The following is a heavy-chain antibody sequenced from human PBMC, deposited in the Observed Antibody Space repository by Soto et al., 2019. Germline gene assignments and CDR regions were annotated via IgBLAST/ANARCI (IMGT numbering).Heavy chain of an antibody. CDR1: GYTFTSYG. CDR3: ARDLSYCSGGSCYSVAYYYYGMDV. CDR2: ISAYNGNT. D-gene: IGHD2-15*01. J-gene: IGHJ6*02. V-gene: IGHV1-18*04. Sequence: QVQLVQSGAEVKKPGASVKVSCKASGYTFTSYGISWVRQAPGQGLEWMGWISAYNGNTNYAQKLQGRVTRTTDTSTSTAYMELRSLRSDDTAVYYCARDLSYCSGGSCYSVAYYYYGMDVWGQGTTVTVSS.